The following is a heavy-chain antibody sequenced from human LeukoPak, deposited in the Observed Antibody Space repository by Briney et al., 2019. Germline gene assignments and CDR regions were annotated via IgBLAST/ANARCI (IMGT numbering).Heavy chain of an antibody. Sequence: GGSLRLSCAASGFTFSSYWMSWVRQAPGKGLEWVANIKQDGSEKYYVASVKGRFTISRDNAKNSLYLQMNSLRAEDTAVYYCARLPRYYGDYPAFDYWGQGTLVTVSS. J-gene: IGHJ4*02. D-gene: IGHD4-17*01. CDR3: ARLPRYYGDYPAFDY. V-gene: IGHV3-7*03. CDR2: IKQDGSEK. CDR1: GFTFSSYW.